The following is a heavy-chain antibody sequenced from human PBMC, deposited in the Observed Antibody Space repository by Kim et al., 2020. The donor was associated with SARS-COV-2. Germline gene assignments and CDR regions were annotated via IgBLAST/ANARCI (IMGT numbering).Heavy chain of an antibody. J-gene: IGHJ3*02. D-gene: IGHD6-19*01. V-gene: IGHV3-23*01. CDR2: ISASSSTI. CDR1: GFTFSSYA. CDR3: AKDLTGAVARACDI. Sequence: GGSLRLSCAASGFTFSSYAMSWVRQAPGKGLEWVSAISASSSTIYYADSVKGRFTISRDNAKNTLYLQVTSLGAEDTALYYCAKDLTGAVARACDICGQGSMVTVSS.